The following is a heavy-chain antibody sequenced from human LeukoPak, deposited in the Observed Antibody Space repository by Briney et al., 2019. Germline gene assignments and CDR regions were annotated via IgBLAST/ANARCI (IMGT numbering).Heavy chain of an antibody. D-gene: IGHD1-26*01. Sequence: GGSLXLSCAASGFTFSSYGMHWVRQAPGKGVEGVAFIRYDGSNKYYADSVKGRFTISRDNSKNTLYLQMNSLRAEDTAVYYCAKDRWDQLQLFDYWGQGTLVTVSS. CDR3: AKDRWDQLQLFDY. J-gene: IGHJ4*02. V-gene: IGHV3-30*02. CDR1: GFTFSSYG. CDR2: IRYDGSNK.